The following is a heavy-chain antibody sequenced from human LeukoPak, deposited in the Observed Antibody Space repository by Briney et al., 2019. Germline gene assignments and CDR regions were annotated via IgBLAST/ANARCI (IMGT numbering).Heavy chain of an antibody. D-gene: IGHD3-22*01. V-gene: IGHV3-21*01. J-gene: IGHJ4*02. Sequence: KPGGSLRLSCAASGFTFSSYSMNWVRQAPGKGLEWVSSISSSSSYIYYADSVKGRFTISRDNAKNSLYLQMNSLRAEDTAVYYCARGEYYYDSSGYPSPGYFDYWGQGALVTVSS. CDR3: ARGEYYYDSSGYPSPGYFDY. CDR2: ISSSSSYI. CDR1: GFTFSSYS.